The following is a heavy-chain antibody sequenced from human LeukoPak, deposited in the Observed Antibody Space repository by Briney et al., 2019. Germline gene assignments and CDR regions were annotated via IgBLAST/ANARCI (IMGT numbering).Heavy chain of an antibody. CDR2: ISAYNGNT. V-gene: IGHV1-18*01. J-gene: IGHJ4*02. D-gene: IGHD3-10*02. CDR3: ARLVFGEWFFEY. Sequence: ASVKVSCKASGYTFASYGISWVRQAPGQGLEWMGWISAYNGNTNYAQKLQGRVTMTTDTSTSTAYMELRSLRSDDTAVYYCARLVFGEWFFEYWGQGTLVTVSS. CDR1: GYTFASYG.